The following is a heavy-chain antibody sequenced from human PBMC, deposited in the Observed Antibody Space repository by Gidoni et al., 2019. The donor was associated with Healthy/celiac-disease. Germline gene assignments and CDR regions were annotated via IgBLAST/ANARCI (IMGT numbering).Heavy chain of an antibody. CDR1: GGSISSSSYY. J-gene: IGHJ5*02. CDR3: ARREQWLANWFDP. D-gene: IGHD6-19*01. Sequence: QLQLQESGPGLVKPSETLSLTCTVSGGSISSSSYYWGWIRQPPGKGLEWIGSIYYSGSTYYNPSLKSRVTISVDTSKNQFSLKLSSVTAADTAVYYCARREQWLANWFDPWGQGTLVTVSS. V-gene: IGHV4-39*01. CDR2: IYYSGST.